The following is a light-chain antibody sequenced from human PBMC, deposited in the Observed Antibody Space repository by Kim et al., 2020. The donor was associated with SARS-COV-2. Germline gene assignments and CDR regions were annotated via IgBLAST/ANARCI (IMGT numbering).Light chain of an antibody. CDR3: QQYHNWPRT. CDR2: GAS. Sequence: LSPGETDTLSCRASQNIDSNLAWYQQKPGQAPRLLIYGASTRATGIPARFSGSGSGTEFTLTISSLQSEDFAVYYCQQYHNWPRTFGQGTKVDIK. J-gene: IGKJ1*01. CDR1: QNIDSN. V-gene: IGKV3-15*01.